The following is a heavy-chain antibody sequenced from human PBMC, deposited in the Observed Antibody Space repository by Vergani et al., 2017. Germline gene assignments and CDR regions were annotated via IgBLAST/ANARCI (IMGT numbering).Heavy chain of an antibody. D-gene: IGHD6-19*01. Sequence: QLQLQESGPGLVKPSATLSLTCSVSGASIRSSNYYLGWIRQPPGKGLEWIASIYYSGSTYYNPSLKSRVTISVDTSKNQFSLKLSSVTAAYTAVYFCARHSTVEWLVKLGWIDPWGQGILVTVSS. V-gene: IGHV4-39*01. CDR1: GASIRSSNYY. CDR2: IYYSGST. J-gene: IGHJ5*02. CDR3: ARHSTVEWLVKLGWIDP.